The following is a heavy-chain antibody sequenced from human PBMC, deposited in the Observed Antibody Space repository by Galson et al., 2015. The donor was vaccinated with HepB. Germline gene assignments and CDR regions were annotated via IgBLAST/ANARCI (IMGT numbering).Heavy chain of an antibody. CDR1: GFTFRSYW. D-gene: IGHD6-19*01. CDR2: INSDGSDT. Sequence: SLRLSCAASGFTFRSYWMHWVRQAPGKGLVWVSRINSDGSDTNYADSVKGRFTISRDNARNTLYLQMNSLRAEDTAVYYCARGGSGWYLDYWGQGTLVTVSS. V-gene: IGHV3-74*01. CDR3: ARGGSGWYLDY. J-gene: IGHJ4*02.